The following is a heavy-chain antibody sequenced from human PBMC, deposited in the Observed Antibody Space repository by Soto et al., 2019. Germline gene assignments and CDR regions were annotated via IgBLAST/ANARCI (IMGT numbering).Heavy chain of an antibody. V-gene: IGHV1-46*03. Sequence: ASVKVSCKASGYTFTSYFLHWVRQAPGQGLEWMGIINPGAGSTTYAQNFQGRVTMTSDTSTSTVFMELSSLRSDDTAVYYCASVYVNDVLRDLFYF. J-gene: IGHJ1*01. CDR3: ASVYVNDVLRDLFYF. CDR1: GYTFTSYF. D-gene: IGHD1-1*01. CDR2: INPGAGST.